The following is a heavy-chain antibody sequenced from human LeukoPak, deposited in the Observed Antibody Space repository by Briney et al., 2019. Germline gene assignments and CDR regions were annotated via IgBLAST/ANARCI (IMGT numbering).Heavy chain of an antibody. V-gene: IGHV1-69*13. J-gene: IGHJ6*02. CDR3: ARRLPAYGDYVLPDYYYGMDV. Sequence: SVKVSCKASGGTFSSYAISWVRQAPGQGLEWMGGIIPIFGTANYAQKFQGRVTTTADESTSTAYMELSSLRSEDTAVYYCARRLPAYGDYVLPDYYYGMDVWGQGTTVTVSS. D-gene: IGHD4-17*01. CDR1: GGTFSSYA. CDR2: IIPIFGTA.